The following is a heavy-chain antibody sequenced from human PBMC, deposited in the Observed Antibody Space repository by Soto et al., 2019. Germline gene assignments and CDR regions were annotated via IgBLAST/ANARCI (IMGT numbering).Heavy chain of an antibody. CDR1: GFTFTSSA. Sequence: QMQLVQSGPVVKKPGTSVKVSCKASGFTFTSSAVQWVRQARGQRLEWIGWIVVGSGNTNYAQKFQERVTITRDMSTSTAYMELSSLRSEDTAVYYCAADEAYYYDSSGYYHFDYWGQGTLVTVSS. D-gene: IGHD3-22*01. CDR3: AADEAYYYDSSGYYHFDY. V-gene: IGHV1-58*01. CDR2: IVVGSGNT. J-gene: IGHJ4*02.